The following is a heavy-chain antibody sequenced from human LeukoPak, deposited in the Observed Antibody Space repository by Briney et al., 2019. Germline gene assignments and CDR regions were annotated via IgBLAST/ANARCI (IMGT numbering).Heavy chain of an antibody. D-gene: IGHD3-22*01. CDR2: ISYDGSNK. CDR3: AKEGPIKGGYYDSSGYYLDY. CDR1: GFTFSSYG. V-gene: IGHV3-30*18. J-gene: IGHJ4*02. Sequence: TGGSLRLSCAASGFTFSSYGMHWVRQAPGKGLEWVAVISYDGSNKYYADSVKGRFTISRDNSKNTLYLQMNSLRAEDTAVYYCAKEGPIKGGYYDSSGYYLDYWGQGTLVTVSS.